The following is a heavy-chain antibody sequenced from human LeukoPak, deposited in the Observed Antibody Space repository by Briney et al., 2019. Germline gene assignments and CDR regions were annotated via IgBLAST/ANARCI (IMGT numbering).Heavy chain of an antibody. D-gene: IGHD2-2*01. CDR1: GSTFTDYY. J-gene: IGHJ4*02. CDR2: INPNSGDT. Sequence: GASVKVSCKAAGSTFTDYYLHWLRQAPGQGLEWMGWINPNSGDTDSAKKFQGRVTMTRDTSINTAYMELSRLRSDDTAVYYCAAEYCSGASCHGAFDYWGQGTLVTVSS. CDR3: AAEYCSGASCHGAFDY. V-gene: IGHV1-2*02.